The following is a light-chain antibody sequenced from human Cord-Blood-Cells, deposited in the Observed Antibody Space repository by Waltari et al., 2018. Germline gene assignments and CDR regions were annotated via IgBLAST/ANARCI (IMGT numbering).Light chain of an antibody. V-gene: IGKV3-15*01. CDR2: GAS. J-gene: IGKJ2*01. Sequence: EIVMTQSPATLSVSPGERATISCRASQSVSSNLAWYQQKPGQAPRPLIYGASTRATGIPARFSGSGSGTEFTLTISSLQSEDFAVYYCQQYNNWPPSYTFGQGTKLEIK. CDR3: QQYNNWPPSYT. CDR1: QSVSSN.